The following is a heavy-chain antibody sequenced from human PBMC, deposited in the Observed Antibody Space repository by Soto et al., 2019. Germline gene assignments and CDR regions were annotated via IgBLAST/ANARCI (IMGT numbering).Heavy chain of an antibody. CDR2: INHSGST. D-gene: IGHD3-10*01. V-gene: IGHV4-34*01. Sequence: QVQLQQRGAGLLKPSETLSLTCAVYGGSFSGYYWSWIRQPPGKGLEWIGEINHSGSTNYNPSLKSRVTISVDTSKNQFSLKLSSVTAADTAVYYCARRRHPLGHGSGSYGYWGQGTLVTVSS. CDR1: GGSFSGYY. J-gene: IGHJ4*02. CDR3: ARRRHPLGHGSGSYGY.